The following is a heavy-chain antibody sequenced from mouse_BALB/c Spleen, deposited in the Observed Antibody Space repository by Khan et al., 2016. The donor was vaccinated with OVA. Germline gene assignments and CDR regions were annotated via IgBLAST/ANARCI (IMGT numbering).Heavy chain of an antibody. D-gene: IGHD3-1*01. J-gene: IGHJ2*01. V-gene: IGHV1-63*02. CDR3: ARSGAARATGDYFDY. Sequence: VQLQESGAELVRPGTSVKMSCKAAGYTFTNYWIGWVKQRPGHGLEWIGDIFPGGGYTNYNEKFKGKATLTADTSSSTAYMQLSSLTSEDSAIXYCARSGAARATGDYFDYWGQGTTLTVSS. CDR2: IFPGGGYT. CDR1: GYTFTNYW.